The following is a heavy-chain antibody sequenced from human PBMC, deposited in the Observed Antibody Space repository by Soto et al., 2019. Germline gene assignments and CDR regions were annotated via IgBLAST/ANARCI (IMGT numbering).Heavy chain of an antibody. CDR1: GFTFSSYA. J-gene: IGHJ4*02. CDR3: AKDTSIRYCSSPCPTVVDFDY. CDR2: ISGSGGST. V-gene: IGHV3-23*01. Sequence: GGSLRLSCAASGFTFSSYAMSWVRQAPGKGLEWVSAISGSGGSTYYADSVKGRFTISRDNSKNTLYLQMNSLRAEDTAVYYCAKDTSIRYCSSPCPTVVDFDYWGQGTLVTVSS. D-gene: IGHD2-2*01.